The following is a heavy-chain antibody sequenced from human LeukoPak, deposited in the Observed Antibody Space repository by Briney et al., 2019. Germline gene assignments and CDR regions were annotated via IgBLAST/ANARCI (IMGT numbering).Heavy chain of an antibody. CDR1: GYTFTSYY. D-gene: IGHD1-26*01. Sequence: ASVKVSCKASGYTFTSYYMHWVRQAPGQGLEWMGIINPSGGSTSYAQKFQGRVTMTRDTSISTAYMELSRLRSDDTAVYYCARDNHSGGSYYSWFDPWGQGTLVTVSS. V-gene: IGHV1-46*01. CDR3: ARDNHSGGSYYSWFDP. CDR2: INPSGGST. J-gene: IGHJ5*02.